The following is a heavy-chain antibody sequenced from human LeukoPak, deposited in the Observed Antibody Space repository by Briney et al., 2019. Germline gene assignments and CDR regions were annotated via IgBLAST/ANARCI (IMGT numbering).Heavy chain of an antibody. D-gene: IGHD4-17*01. CDR3: TRATVTFDY. J-gene: IGHJ4*02. CDR1: GFIFSSYW. V-gene: IGHV3-7*01. CDR2: IKEDGSEK. Sequence: PGGALRLSCAASGFIFSSYWMSWVRQTPGEGLEGVANIKEDGSEKYYVDAVKGRFTISRDNAKNSLYLQMSSLRPEDTAVYYCTRATVTFDYWGQGTLVTVPS.